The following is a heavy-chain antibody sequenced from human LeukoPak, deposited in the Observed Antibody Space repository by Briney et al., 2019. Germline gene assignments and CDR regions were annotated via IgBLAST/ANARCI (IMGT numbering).Heavy chain of an antibody. J-gene: IGHJ4*02. D-gene: IGHD3-16*01. V-gene: IGHV4-34*01. CDR3: ARLGDGGGVDY. Sequence: SETLSLTCAVYGGSFSGYYWSWIRQPPGKGLEWIGEINHSGSTNYNPSLKSRVTISVDTSKNQFSLKLSSVTAADTAVYYCARLGDGGGVDYWGQGTLVTVSS. CDR2: INHSGST. CDR1: GGSFSGYY.